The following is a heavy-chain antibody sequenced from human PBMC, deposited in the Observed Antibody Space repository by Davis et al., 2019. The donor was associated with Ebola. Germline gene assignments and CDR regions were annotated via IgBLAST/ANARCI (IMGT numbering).Heavy chain of an antibody. Sequence: GESLKISCSVSGFMFSSYTMHWVRQPTGKGLEWVSTIGTAGDTYYPGSVKGRFTISRHNSKNTLYLQMNSLRAEDTAVYYCAAGGNYYGMDVWGQGTTVTVSS. D-gene: IGHD2-15*01. J-gene: IGHJ6*02. CDR2: IGTAGDT. CDR1: GFMFSSYT. CDR3: AAGGNYYGMDV. V-gene: IGHV3-13*01.